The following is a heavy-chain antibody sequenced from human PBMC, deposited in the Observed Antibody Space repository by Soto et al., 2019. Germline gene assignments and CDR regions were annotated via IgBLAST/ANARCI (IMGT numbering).Heavy chain of an antibody. D-gene: IGHD6-19*01. CDR3: AKDRGGWPYYFDY. CDR1: GFTFSSYA. CDR2: ISGSGGST. Sequence: EVQLLESGGGLVQPGGSLRLSCAASGFTFSSYAMSWVRQAPGKGLEWVSAISGSGGSTYYADSVKGRFTISRDNSKNTLYLKMNSLRAEDTAVYYCAKDRGGWPYYFDYWGQGTLVTVSS. V-gene: IGHV3-23*01. J-gene: IGHJ4*02.